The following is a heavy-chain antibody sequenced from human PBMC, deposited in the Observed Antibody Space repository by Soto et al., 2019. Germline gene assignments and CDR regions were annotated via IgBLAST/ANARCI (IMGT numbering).Heavy chain of an antibody. CDR3: SRGHFDWSTRTYGAVDS. Sequence: QVQLVQSGAEVKKPGSSVKVSCKAAGGTISSYAISWVRQAPGQGLEWMGGIIPMFDTENYAQKFQGRVTITADKSTSTAFMDLTSLRYEDTAVYYCSRGHFDWSTRTYGAVDSWGQGIMVTVSS. CDR1: GGTISSYA. D-gene: IGHD3-9*01. J-gene: IGHJ3*02. CDR2: IIPMFDTE. V-gene: IGHV1-69*06.